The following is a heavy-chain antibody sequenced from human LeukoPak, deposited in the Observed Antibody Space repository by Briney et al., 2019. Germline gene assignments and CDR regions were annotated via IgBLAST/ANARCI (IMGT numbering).Heavy chain of an antibody. CDR2: IYTSGST. J-gene: IGHJ6*02. D-gene: IGHD3-10*01. CDR3: ARDMSPYYGSGSYYYYYYYGMDV. Sequence: SETLSLTCTVSGGSISSYYWSWIRQPAGKGLEWIGRIYTSGSTNYNPSLKSRVTMSVDTSKNQFSLKLSSVTAADTAVYYCARDMSPYYGSGSYYYYYYYGMDVWGQGTTVTVS. CDR1: GGSISSYY. V-gene: IGHV4-4*07.